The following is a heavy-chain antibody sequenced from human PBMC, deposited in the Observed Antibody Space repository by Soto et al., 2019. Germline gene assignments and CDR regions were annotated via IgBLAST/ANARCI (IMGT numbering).Heavy chain of an antibody. CDR1: GYTFTSYD. Sequence: ASVKVSCKASGYTFTSYDINWVRQATGQGLEWMGWMNPNSGNTGYAQKFQGRVTMTRNTSISTAYMELSSLRSEDTAVYYCPRSRMSRSSPDYFDYCGQGTLVSVSS. CDR3: PRSRMSRSSPDYFDY. D-gene: IGHD6-6*01. CDR2: MNPNSGNT. J-gene: IGHJ4*02. V-gene: IGHV1-8*01.